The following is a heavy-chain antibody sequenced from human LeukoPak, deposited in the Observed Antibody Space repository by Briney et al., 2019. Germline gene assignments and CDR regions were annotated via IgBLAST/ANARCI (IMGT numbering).Heavy chain of an antibody. J-gene: IGHJ4*02. CDR3: ARTINYFDY. V-gene: IGHV4-34*01. CDR2: INHSGST. D-gene: IGHD3-3*01. Sequence: KPSVTLSLTCAVYGGSFSGYYWSWIRQPPGKGLEWIGEINHSGSTNYNPSLKSRVTISVDTSKNQFSLKLSSVTAADTAVYYCARTINYFDYWGQGTLVTVSS. CDR1: GGSFSGYY.